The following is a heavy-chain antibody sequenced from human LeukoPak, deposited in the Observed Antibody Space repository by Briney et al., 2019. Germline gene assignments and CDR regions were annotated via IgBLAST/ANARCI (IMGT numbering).Heavy chain of an antibody. Sequence: GASVKVSCKASGYTFTGYYMHWVRQAPGQGLEWMGWINPNSGGTNYAQKFQGRVTMTRDTSISTAYMELSRLRSDDTAVYYCARDGTTVTTQPFYWGQGTLVTVSS. CDR3: ARDGTTVTTQPFY. CDR2: INPNSGGT. CDR1: GYTFTGYY. J-gene: IGHJ4*02. V-gene: IGHV1-2*02. D-gene: IGHD4-17*01.